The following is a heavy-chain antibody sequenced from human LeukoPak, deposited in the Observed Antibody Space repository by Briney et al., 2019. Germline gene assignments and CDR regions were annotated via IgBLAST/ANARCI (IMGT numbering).Heavy chain of an antibody. CDR1: GFTFSSYG. Sequence: PGGSLRLSCAASGFTFSSYGMHWVRQAPGKGLEWVSGISWNSGSIGYADSVKGRFTISRDNAKNSLYLQMNSLRAEDTALYYCAEADSVVVAALPSGFDYWGQGTLVTVSS. D-gene: IGHD2-15*01. CDR3: AEADSVVVAALPSGFDY. J-gene: IGHJ4*02. CDR2: ISWNSGSI. V-gene: IGHV3-9*01.